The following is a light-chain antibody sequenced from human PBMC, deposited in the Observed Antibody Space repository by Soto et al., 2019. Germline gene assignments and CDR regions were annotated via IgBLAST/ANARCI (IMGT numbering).Light chain of an antibody. J-gene: IGKJ1*01. CDR3: QQYDEWPWT. CDR1: QSVSSN. CDR2: GAS. Sequence: EIVMTQSPATLSVSPGERATLSCRASQSVSSNLAWYQQKPGQAPRLLIYGASTRATGIPARFSGSGSGTEYTLTISSLQSEDFAVYSCQQYDEWPWTFRQGTKVDIK. V-gene: IGKV3-15*01.